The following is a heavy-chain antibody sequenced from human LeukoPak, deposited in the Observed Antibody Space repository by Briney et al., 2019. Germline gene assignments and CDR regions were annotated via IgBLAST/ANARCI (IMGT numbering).Heavy chain of an antibody. Sequence: GGSLRLSCAASGFTVSSNYMSWVRQAPGKGLEWVSVIYSGGSTXXADSVKGRFTISRDNSKSTLYLQMNSLRVEDTAVYYCXRVLWXXXXYFDYWGQGTLVTVSS. D-gene: IGHD3-10*01. CDR2: IYSGGST. CDR3: XRVLWXXXXYFDY. V-gene: IGHV3-66*01. J-gene: IGHJ4*02. CDR1: GFTVSSNY.